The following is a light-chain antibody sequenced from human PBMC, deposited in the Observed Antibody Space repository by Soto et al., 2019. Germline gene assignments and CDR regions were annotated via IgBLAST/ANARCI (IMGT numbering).Light chain of an antibody. CDR1: QSVSSSY. Sequence: EIVLTQSPGTLSLSPGERATLSCRPSQSVSSSYLAWYQQKPGQAPRLLIYGASSRATGIPDRFSGRGSGTDFTLTISRLEPEDLAVYYCQQYGTLRAFGQGTKVEIK. V-gene: IGKV3-20*01. CDR3: QQYGTLRA. J-gene: IGKJ1*01. CDR2: GAS.